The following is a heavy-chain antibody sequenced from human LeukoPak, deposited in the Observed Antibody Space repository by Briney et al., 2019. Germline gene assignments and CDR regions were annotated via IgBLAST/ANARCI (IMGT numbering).Heavy chain of an antibody. CDR1: GGSLSTYA. D-gene: IGHD7-27*01. Sequence: SVKVSCKASGGSLSTYAINWVRQVPGRGLEWMGGIIPFYSATDYAQKLQGRVTITADESTNTAYMELNSLTSKDTAVYYCARGQLGNRRFTYLDSWGQGTLVTVSS. CDR3: ARGQLGNRRFTYLDS. J-gene: IGHJ4*02. CDR2: IIPFYSAT. V-gene: IGHV1-69*13.